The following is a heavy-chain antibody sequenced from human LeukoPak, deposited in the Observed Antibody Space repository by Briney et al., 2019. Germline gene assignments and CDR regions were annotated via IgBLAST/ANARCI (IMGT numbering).Heavy chain of an antibody. Sequence: SGTLSLTCAVSGVSISSCNWRTWVRQPPGKGLEWIGEISHCGDTKYSPSLRTRVTISIDRSKNHLSLNLNSVTAADTAIYYCSTRDQSRTDVVPPDYWGQGTLVTVSS. V-gene: IGHV4-4*02. CDR1: GVSISSCNW. CDR2: ISHCGDT. D-gene: IGHD5/OR15-5a*01. J-gene: IGHJ4*02. CDR3: STRDQSRTDVVPPDY.